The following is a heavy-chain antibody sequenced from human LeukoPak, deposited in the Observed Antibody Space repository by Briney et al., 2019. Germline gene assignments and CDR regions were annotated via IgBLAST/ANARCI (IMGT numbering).Heavy chain of an antibody. CDR1: GFTFSSYA. Sequence: PGGSLRLSCAASGFTFSSYAMSWVRQAPGKGLEWVSAISGSGGSTHYADSVKGRFTISRDNSKNTLYLQMNSLRAEDTAVYYCAKQLYDSSGYYFQYYFDYWGQGTLVTVSS. CDR3: AKQLYDSSGYYFQYYFDY. CDR2: ISGSGGST. D-gene: IGHD3-22*01. J-gene: IGHJ4*02. V-gene: IGHV3-23*01.